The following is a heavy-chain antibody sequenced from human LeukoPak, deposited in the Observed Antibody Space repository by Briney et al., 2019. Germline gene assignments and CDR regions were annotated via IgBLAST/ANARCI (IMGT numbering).Heavy chain of an antibody. CDR3: VSPTADYPFLYYFDS. CDR2: ISSDGNSK. J-gene: IGHJ4*02. V-gene: IGHV3-30*03. D-gene: IGHD5-12*01. Sequence: GGSLRLSCAASGFTFSSYSMNWVRQAPGKGLEWVAVISSDGNSKNFALSVKGRFAISRDNSKNTLFLQMNNLRSEDTALYYCVSPTADYPFLYYFDSWGQGTLVTVSS. CDR1: GFTFSSYS.